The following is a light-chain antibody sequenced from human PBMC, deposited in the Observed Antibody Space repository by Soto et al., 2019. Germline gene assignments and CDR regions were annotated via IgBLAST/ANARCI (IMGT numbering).Light chain of an antibody. J-gene: IGKJ4*02. CDR3: QQRFIWPLP. CDR2: DAT. CDR1: QSFNRY. Sequence: EIVLAQSPATLSLSPGERATLAGMACQSFNRYFAWYQQTTGQAPRLLIDDATKRASGVPARFSGSASENDCPTTTSPLERDDLAVYYRQQRFIWPLPFGGVTKV. V-gene: IGKV3-11*01.